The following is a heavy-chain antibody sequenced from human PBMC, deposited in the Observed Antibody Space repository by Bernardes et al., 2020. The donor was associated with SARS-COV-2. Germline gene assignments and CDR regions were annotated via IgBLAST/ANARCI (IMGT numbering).Heavy chain of an antibody. CDR1: GFTFSSYE. Sequence: GGSLRLSCAASGFTFSSYEMNWVRQAPGKGLEWVSYISSSGSTIYYADSVKGRFTISRDNAKNSLYLQMNSLRAEDTAVYYCARAVVVVVTAIPQGWYFDLWGRGTLVTVSS. D-gene: IGHD2-21*02. J-gene: IGHJ2*01. CDR2: ISSSGSTI. V-gene: IGHV3-48*03. CDR3: ARAVVVVVTAIPQGWYFDL.